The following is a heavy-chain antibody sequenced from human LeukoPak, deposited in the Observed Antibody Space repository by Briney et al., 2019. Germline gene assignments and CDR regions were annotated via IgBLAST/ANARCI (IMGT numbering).Heavy chain of an antibody. Sequence: GGSLRLSCAASGFTFDDYAMHWVRQAPGKGLEWVSGISWNSGSIGYADSVKGRFTISRDNAKNSLYLQMNSLRAEDTAVYYCAKDIGDYYDSSGYPLLGAFDIWGQGTMVTVSS. D-gene: IGHD3-22*01. CDR3: AKDIGDYYDSSGYPLLGAFDI. CDR2: ISWNSGSI. V-gene: IGHV3-9*01. CDR1: GFTFDDYA. J-gene: IGHJ3*02.